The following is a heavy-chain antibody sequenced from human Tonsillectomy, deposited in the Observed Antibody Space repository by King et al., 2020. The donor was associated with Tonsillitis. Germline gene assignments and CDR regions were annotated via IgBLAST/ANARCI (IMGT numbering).Heavy chain of an antibody. V-gene: IGHV1-69*01. CDR2: IIPIFGTA. D-gene: IGHD6-13*01. Sequence: VQLVESGAEVKKPGSSVKVSCTASGGTFSSYAISWVRQAPGQGLEWMGGIIPIFGTANYAQKFQGRVTITADESTSTAYMELSSLRSEDTAVYYCARGGKAAAGDYYYYGMDVWGQGTTVTVSS. CDR1: GGTFSSYA. CDR3: ARGGKAAAGDYYYYGMDV. J-gene: IGHJ6*02.